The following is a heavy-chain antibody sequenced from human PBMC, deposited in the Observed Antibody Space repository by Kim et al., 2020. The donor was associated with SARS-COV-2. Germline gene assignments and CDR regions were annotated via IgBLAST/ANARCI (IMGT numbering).Heavy chain of an antibody. CDR1: GYTFTSYD. V-gene: IGHV1-8*01. CDR3: ARGESKYISSSDWFDP. D-gene: IGHD6-6*01. Sequence: ASVKVSCKASGYTFTSYDINWVRQATGQGLEWMGWMNPNSGNTGYAQKFQGRVTMTRNTSISTAYMELSSLRSEDTAVYYCARGESKYISSSDWFDPWGQGTLVTVSS. J-gene: IGHJ5*02. CDR2: MNPNSGNT.